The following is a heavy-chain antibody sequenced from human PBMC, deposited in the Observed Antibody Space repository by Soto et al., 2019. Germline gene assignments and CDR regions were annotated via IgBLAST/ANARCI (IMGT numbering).Heavy chain of an antibody. V-gene: IGHV1-8*01. J-gene: IGHJ6*02. CDR2: MNPNSGNT. CDR1: GYTFTSYD. D-gene: IGHD1-1*01. Sequence: ASVKVSCKASGYTFTSYDINWVRQATGQGLEWMGWMNPNSGNTGYAQKFQGRVTMTRNTSISTAYMELSSLRSEDTAVYYCARGQGLVRWGGYYYGMDVWGQGTTVTVYS. CDR3: ARGQGLVRWGGYYYGMDV.